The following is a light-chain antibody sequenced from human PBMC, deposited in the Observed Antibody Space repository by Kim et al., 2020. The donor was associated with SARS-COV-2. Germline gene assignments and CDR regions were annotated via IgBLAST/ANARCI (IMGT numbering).Light chain of an antibody. CDR3: SSYGGSYNLV. CDR2: EVS. V-gene: IGLV2-8*01. Sequence: GRSVTLTCTGTSSDIGYSKYVSWYQQHPADAPTLILYEVSQRPSGVPPRFSGAKSGNTASLTVSGLQADDEAEYYCSSYGGSYNLVFGGGTQLTVL. J-gene: IGLJ3*02. CDR1: SSDIGYSKY.